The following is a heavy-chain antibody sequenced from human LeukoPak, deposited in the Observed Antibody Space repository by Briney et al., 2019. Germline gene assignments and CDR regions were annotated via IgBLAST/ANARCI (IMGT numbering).Heavy chain of an antibody. CDR2: IIPILGIA. J-gene: IGHJ6*02. Sequence: ASVKVSCKASGGTFSSYAISWVRQAPGQGLEWMGRIIPILGIANYAQKFQGRVTITADKSTSTAYMELSSLRSEDTAVYYCAQDGYGLRFLGLYYYGMDVWGQGTTVTVSS. CDR3: AQDGYGLRFLGLYYYGMDV. V-gene: IGHV1-69*04. D-gene: IGHD3-3*01. CDR1: GGTFSSYA.